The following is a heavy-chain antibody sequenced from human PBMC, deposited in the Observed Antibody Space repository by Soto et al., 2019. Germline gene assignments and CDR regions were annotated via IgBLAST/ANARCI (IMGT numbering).Heavy chain of an antibody. CDR3: AREGGGTCPLGY. J-gene: IGHJ4*02. V-gene: IGHV1-18*01. D-gene: IGHD3-16*01. CDR2: ISAYNGHT. Sequence: QVQLVQSGPEVKKPGASVKVSCKASGYTFTNYGFNWVRQAPGQGLEWMGGISAYNGHTKYSQILQGRVTMTTDTSTSTAYMELRSLTSDDTAVYYCAREGGGTCPLGYWGQGTLVTVSS. CDR1: GYTFTNYG.